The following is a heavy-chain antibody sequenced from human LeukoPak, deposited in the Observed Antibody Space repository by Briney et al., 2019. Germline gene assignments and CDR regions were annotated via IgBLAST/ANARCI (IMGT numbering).Heavy chain of an antibody. J-gene: IGHJ4*02. Sequence: PGGSLRLSCAASGFTVSSNDMSWVRQAPGKGLEWVSYISSSSSTIYYADSVKGRFTISRDNAKNSLYLQMNSLRAEDTAVYYCAKSRSGSANWALQIFDNWGLGALVTVSS. CDR2: ISSSSSTI. CDR1: GFTVSSND. CDR3: AKSRSGSANWALQIFDN. V-gene: IGHV3-48*01. D-gene: IGHD1-1*01.